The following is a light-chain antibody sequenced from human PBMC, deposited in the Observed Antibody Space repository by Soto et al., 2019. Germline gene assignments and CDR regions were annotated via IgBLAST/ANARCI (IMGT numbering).Light chain of an antibody. Sequence: EGGWTQSPATLSLSPGETATLSGRASQSVSSSYLAWCQQKPGQAPRLLIYGASSRATGIPDRFSGSGSGTDFTLTISRLEPEDFAVYYCQQYGSSPIPFGQGTRLAI. CDR3: QQYGSSPIP. J-gene: IGKJ5*01. V-gene: IGKV3-20*01. CDR1: QSVSSSY. CDR2: GAS.